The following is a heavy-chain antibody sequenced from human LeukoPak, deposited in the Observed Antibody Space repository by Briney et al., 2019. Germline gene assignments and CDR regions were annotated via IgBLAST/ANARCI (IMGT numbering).Heavy chain of an antibody. CDR2: IKQDGIEK. V-gene: IGHV3-7*03. J-gene: IGHJ3*02. CDR3: AVIAIPERGHAGYYDILTGYYEDAFDI. Sequence: PGGSLRLSCAASGLIFSSYWMSWVRRAPGKGLEWVANIKQDGIEKYYVDSVKGRFTISRDNAKNSLYLQMNSLRAEDTAVYYCAVIAIPERGHAGYYDILTGYYEDAFDIWGQGTMVTVSS. D-gene: IGHD3-9*01. CDR1: GLIFSSYW.